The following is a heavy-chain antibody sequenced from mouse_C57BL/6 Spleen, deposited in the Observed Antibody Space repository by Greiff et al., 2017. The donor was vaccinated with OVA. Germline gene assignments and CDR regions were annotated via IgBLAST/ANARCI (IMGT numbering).Heavy chain of an antibody. CDR1: GYTFTSYW. V-gene: IGHV1-52*01. D-gene: IGHD1-1*01. CDR2: IDPSDSET. J-gene: IGHJ1*03. CDR3: ARRHNYYGSSYGWYFDV. Sequence: QVQLQQPGAELVRPGSSVKLSCKASGYTFTSYWMHWVKQRPIQGLEWIGNIDPSDSETHYNQKFKDKATLTVDKSSSTAYMQLSSLTSEDSAVYYCARRHNYYGSSYGWYFDVWGTGTTVTVSS.